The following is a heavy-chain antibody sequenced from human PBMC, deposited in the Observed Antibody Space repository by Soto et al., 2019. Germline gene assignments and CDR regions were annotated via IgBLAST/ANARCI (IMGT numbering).Heavy chain of an antibody. CDR1: GDSVNSGSYY. V-gene: IGHV4-61*01. CDR3: ARESIVGATRFDP. Sequence: PSETLSLTCTVSGDSVNSGSYYWTWIRQAPGKGLEWLGYIYHIGTTRYNPSLKSRATISLDTSKSQFSLRLTSVTAADTAVYFCARESIVGATRFDPWGHGTRVTVS. J-gene: IGHJ5*02. CDR2: IYHIGTT. D-gene: IGHD1-26*01.